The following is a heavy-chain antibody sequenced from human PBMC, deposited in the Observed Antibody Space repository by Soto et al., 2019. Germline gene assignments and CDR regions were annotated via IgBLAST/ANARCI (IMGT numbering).Heavy chain of an antibody. D-gene: IGHD5-12*01. CDR1: GFTFSGYA. V-gene: IGHV3-23*01. CDR2: IDESGGST. Sequence: EVQRLESGGGLVQPGWSLRLSCAGSGFTFSGYAMTWVRQAPGKGLEWVSSIDESGGSTSYADSVKGRVTVSRDNSKNTLYRQMSSLRADEAAIYYCAKKIWLQHRTPAEDWGKGSTVT. CDR3: AKKIWLQHRTPAED. J-gene: IGHJ6*03.